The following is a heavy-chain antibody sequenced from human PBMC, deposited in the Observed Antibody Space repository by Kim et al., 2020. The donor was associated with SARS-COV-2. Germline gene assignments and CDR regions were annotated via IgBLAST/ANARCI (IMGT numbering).Heavy chain of an antibody. Sequence: SETLSLTCTVSGGSISSYYWSWIRQPPGKGLEWIGYIYYSGSTNYNPSLKSRVTISVDTSKNQFSLKLSSVTAADTAVYYCARESRSKVGAIDYWGQGTLVTVSS. V-gene: IGHV4-59*01. CDR2: IYYSGST. J-gene: IGHJ4*02. CDR1: GGSISSYY. CDR3: ARESRSKVGAIDY. D-gene: IGHD1-26*01.